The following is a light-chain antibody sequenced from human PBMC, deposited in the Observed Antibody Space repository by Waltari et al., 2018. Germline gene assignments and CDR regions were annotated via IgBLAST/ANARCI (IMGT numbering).Light chain of an antibody. Sequence: EIVLTQSPATPPLSPGDRATLSCRPSQGVDMYLAWYQQRPDQAPGLLIYDTSNRATAIPVSFSGSRSETDFSLTISSLEPEDFAVYYCQQRRNGPLTFGGATKVEIK. CDR1: QGVDMY. J-gene: IGKJ4*02. CDR2: DTS. V-gene: IGKV3-11*01. CDR3: QQRRNGPLT.